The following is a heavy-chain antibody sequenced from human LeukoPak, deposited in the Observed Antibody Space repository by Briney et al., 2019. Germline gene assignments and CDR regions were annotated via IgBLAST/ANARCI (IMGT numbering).Heavy chain of an antibody. CDR2: ITYDSVRT. J-gene: IGHJ4*02. Sequence: GGFLRLSCAASGFSFSSYAMNWVRQAPGKGLEWISTITYDSVRTFYADSVKGRFTISRDNSKNTLYLQVNSLRAEDTAIYYCAKRGEDTNTWAVTFDSWGQGTLVTVSS. CDR1: GFSFSSYA. V-gene: IGHV3-23*01. D-gene: IGHD2-2*01. CDR3: AKRGEDTNTWAVTFDS.